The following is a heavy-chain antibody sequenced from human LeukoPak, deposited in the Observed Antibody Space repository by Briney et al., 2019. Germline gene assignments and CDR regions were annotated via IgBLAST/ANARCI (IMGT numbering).Heavy chain of an antibody. D-gene: IGHD3-22*01. CDR2: ITSSGDGT. CDR3: AKDRPNYYGSNGHYYRRDGDY. Sequence: GGSLRLSCAASGFTFSIYAMSWVRQAPGKGLQWVSSITSSGDGTYYADSVKGRFSISRDNSENMLYLQMNSLRVEDTAVYFCAKDRPNYYGSNGHYYRRDGDYWGQGTLVTVSS. CDR1: GFTFSIYA. V-gene: IGHV3-23*01. J-gene: IGHJ4*02.